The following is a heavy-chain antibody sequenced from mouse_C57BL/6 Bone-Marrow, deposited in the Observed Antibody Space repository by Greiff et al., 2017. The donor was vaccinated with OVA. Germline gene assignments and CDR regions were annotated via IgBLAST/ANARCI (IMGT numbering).Heavy chain of an antibody. CDR2: IYPGNSDT. J-gene: IGHJ1*03. CDR3: SVYDGYYDWYFDV. Sequence: EVQLQQSGTVLARPGASVKMSCKTSGYTFTSYWMHWVKQRPGQGLEWIGAIYPGNSDTSYNQKFKGKAKLTAVTSASTAYMELSSLTNEDSAVYDCSVYDGYYDWYFDVWGTGTTVTVSS. CDR1: GYTFTSYW. V-gene: IGHV1-5*01. D-gene: IGHD2-3*01.